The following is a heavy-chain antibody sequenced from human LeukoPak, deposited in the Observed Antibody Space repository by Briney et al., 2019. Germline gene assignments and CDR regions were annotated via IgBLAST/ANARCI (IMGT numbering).Heavy chain of an antibody. CDR3: ARGWAFDFAGYYFALGY. D-gene: IGHD3-22*01. J-gene: IGHJ4*02. CDR1: GYTFTGYH. V-gene: IGHV1-2*02. CDR2: INPKSGGP. Sequence: GASVKVSCKASGYTFTGYHMHWVRQAPGQGLEWMGWINPKSGGPNYTQKFQGRVTMTRDTAISTAYMGLRRLTSDDTAVYYCARGWAFDFAGYYFALGYWGQGTLVTVSS.